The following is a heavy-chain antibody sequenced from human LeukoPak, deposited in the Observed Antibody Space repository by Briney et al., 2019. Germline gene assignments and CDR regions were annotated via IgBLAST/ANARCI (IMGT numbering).Heavy chain of an antibody. Sequence: GGSLRLSCAASGFTFSSYGMHWVRQAPGKGLEWVAVIPYDGSNKYYADSVKGRFTISRDNSKNTLYLQMNSLRAEDTAVYYCAKDRGHEGLLWFGDPTYYFDYWGQGTLVTASS. J-gene: IGHJ4*02. V-gene: IGHV3-30*18. D-gene: IGHD3-10*01. CDR1: GFTFSSYG. CDR2: IPYDGSNK. CDR3: AKDRGHEGLLWFGDPTYYFDY.